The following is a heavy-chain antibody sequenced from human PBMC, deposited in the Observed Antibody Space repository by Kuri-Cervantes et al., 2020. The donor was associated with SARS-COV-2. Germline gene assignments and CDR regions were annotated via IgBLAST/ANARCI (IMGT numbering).Heavy chain of an antibody. CDR3: ARDRGGTTVTTYNTFDY. CDR1: GYTFSTYG. D-gene: IGHD4-17*01. CDR2: INPNSGGT. J-gene: IGHJ4*02. V-gene: IGHV1-2*06. Sequence: ASVKVSCKASGYTFSTYGISWVRQAPGQGLEWMGRINPNSGGTNYAQKFQGRVTMTRDTSISTAYMELSRLRSDDTAVYYCARDRGGTTVTTYNTFDYWGQGTLVTVSS.